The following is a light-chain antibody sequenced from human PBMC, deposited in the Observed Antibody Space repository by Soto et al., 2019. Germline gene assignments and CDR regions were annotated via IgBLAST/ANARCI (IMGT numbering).Light chain of an antibody. CDR1: QGLVYSDGNTY. Sequence: DVVMTQSPLSLPVTLGQPASISCRSSQGLVYSDGNTYLNWFHXRPGQSPRRXIYKVSNRDSGVPDRFRGRGSGTDFTLKIHRVEAEDGWVDYGMQGTHWPPTFRQGTRLEI. CDR3: MQGTHWPPT. CDR2: KVS. J-gene: IGKJ5*01. V-gene: IGKV2-30*01.